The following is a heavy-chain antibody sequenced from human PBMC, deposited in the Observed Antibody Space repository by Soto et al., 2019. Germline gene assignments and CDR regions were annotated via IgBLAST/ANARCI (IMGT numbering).Heavy chain of an antibody. CDR3: TRDRDGSAGLLIDY. Sequence: QVQLVESGGGVVQPGGSLRLSCAASGFIFSAYGMHWVRQAPGKGLEWVAVIWDAGGKTFYADSVKGRFAISRDNSKNTLYLQMNSRGVEDTAVYYCTRDRDGSAGLLIDYWGQGTLVTVSS. CDR1: GFIFSAYG. V-gene: IGHV3-33*01. D-gene: IGHD6-13*01. CDR2: IWDAGGKT. J-gene: IGHJ4*02.